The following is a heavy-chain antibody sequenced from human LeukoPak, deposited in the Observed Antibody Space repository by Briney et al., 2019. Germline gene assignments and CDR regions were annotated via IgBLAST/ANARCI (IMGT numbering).Heavy chain of an antibody. CDR1: GFTFSTYW. J-gene: IGHJ4*02. Sequence: GGSLRLSCAASGFTFSTYWMNWVRQAPGKGLEWVANIKQDGSATNYVDSVKGRFTISRDNAKNSLYLEMNSVTVEETAMYYCAGGEGYIVKKWGQRTLVTVPS. CDR3: AGGEGYIVKK. CDR2: IKQDGSAT. D-gene: IGHD5-18*01. V-gene: IGHV3-7*04.